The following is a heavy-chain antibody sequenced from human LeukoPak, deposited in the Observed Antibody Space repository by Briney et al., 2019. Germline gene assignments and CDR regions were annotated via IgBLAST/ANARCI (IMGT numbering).Heavy chain of an antibody. CDR2: ITGDGGYT. Sequence: PGGSLRLSCAASGFTFSTYVMQWVRQAPGKGLEYVSAITGDGGYTYYANSVKGRFTISRDNSKKTLYLQMGSLRADDMAVYYCARVSTNDRRNALDIWGQGTMVTVSS. CDR1: GFTFSTYV. D-gene: IGHD2-8*01. CDR3: ARVSTNDRRNALDI. J-gene: IGHJ3*02. V-gene: IGHV3-64*01.